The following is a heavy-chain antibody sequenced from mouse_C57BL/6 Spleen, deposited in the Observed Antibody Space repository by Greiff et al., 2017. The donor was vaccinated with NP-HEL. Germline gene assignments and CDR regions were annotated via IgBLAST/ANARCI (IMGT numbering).Heavy chain of an antibody. D-gene: IGHD2-1*01. Sequence: EVQLQQSGPELVKPGASVKISCKASGYTFTDYYMNWVKQSHGKSLEWIGDINPNNGGTSYNQTFKGKATLTVDKSSSTAYMELRSLTSEDSAVYYWASSPYYGNYPYYAMDYWGQGTSVTVAS. CDR3: ASSPYYGNYPYYAMDY. J-gene: IGHJ4*01. CDR2: INPNNGGT. V-gene: IGHV1-26*01. CDR1: GYTFTDYY.